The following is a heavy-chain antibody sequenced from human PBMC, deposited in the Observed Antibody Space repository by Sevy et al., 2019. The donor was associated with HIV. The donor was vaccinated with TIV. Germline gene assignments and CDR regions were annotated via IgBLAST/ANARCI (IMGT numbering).Heavy chain of an antibody. J-gene: IGHJ6*02. Sequence: GGSLRLSCAASGFTFSSYGMHWVRQAPGKGLEWVAVISYDGSNKYYADSVKGGFTISRDNSKNTLYLQMNRLRAEDTAVYYCAKDALLWFRELSAGMDVWGQGTTVTVSS. CDR3: AKDALLWFRELSAGMDV. V-gene: IGHV3-30*18. CDR1: GFTFSSYG. D-gene: IGHD3-10*01. CDR2: ISYDGSNK.